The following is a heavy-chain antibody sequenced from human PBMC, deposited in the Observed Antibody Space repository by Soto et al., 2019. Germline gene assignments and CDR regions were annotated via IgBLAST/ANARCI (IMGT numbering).Heavy chain of an antibody. V-gene: IGHV3-23*01. Sequence: SCAASGFTFSSYAMSWVRQAPGKGLEWVSAISGSGGSTYYADSVKGRFTISRDNSKNTLYLQMNSLRAEDTAVYYCAKDKSGYDPLDWFDPWGQGTLVTVSS. D-gene: IGHD5-12*01. J-gene: IGHJ5*02. CDR3: AKDKSGYDPLDWFDP. CDR1: GFTFSSYA. CDR2: ISGSGGST.